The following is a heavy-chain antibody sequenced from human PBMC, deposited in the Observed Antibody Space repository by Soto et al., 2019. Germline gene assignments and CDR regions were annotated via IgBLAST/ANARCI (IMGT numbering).Heavy chain of an antibody. CDR1: GFTFSDHY. Sequence: GGSLRLSCAASGFTFSDHYMDWVRQAPGKGLEWIGRIRNKANSYFTEYAASMKGRFTISRDDSNNLLFLQMNSLKTEDSAVYSCARVKLYGTTPKPVLDFWGRGTTVIVSS. D-gene: IGHD2-8*01. V-gene: IGHV3-72*01. J-gene: IGHJ6*02. CDR3: ARVKLYGTTPKPVLDF. CDR2: IRNKANSYFT.